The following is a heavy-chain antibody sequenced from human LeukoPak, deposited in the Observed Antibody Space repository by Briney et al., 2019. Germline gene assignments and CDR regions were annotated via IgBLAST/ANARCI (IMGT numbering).Heavy chain of an antibody. CDR3: ARDREYSGSYPGY. CDR2: IRFDGSYK. J-gene: IGHJ4*02. Sequence: GGSLRLSCAASGFTFSSYGMHWVRQAPGKGLEWVTFIRFDGSYKSYADSVKGRFTISRDNSKNTLYLQMNSLRAEDTAVYYCARDREYSGSYPGYWGQGTLVTVSS. V-gene: IGHV3-30*02. CDR1: GFTFSSYG. D-gene: IGHD1-26*01.